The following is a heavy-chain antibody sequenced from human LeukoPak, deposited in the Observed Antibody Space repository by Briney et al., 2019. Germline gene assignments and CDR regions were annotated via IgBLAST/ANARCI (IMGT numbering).Heavy chain of an antibody. D-gene: IGHD2-2*01. J-gene: IGHJ6*02. V-gene: IGHV1-3*01. CDR1: GHTSTTYA. CDR3: ARGYCSSTSCYMDV. Sequence: ASVKVSCKASGHTSTTYAIHWVRQAPGQGLEWMGWINAGNGNIKYSQKLQGRVTITGDTSASTAYMELSSLRSEDTAVYYCARGYCSSTSCYMDVWGQGTTVT. CDR2: INAGNGNI.